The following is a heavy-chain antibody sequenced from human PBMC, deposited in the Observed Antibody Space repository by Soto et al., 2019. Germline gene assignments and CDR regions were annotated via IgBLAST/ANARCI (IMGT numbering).Heavy chain of an antibody. CDR3: ARRTSGWYLVY. J-gene: IGHJ4*02. V-gene: IGHV3-23*01. D-gene: IGHD6-19*01. CDR1: GFTFSSYA. CDR2: ISGSGDST. Sequence: EVQLLESGGGLVQPGGSLRLSCAASGFTFSSYAMSWVRQAPGKGLEWVSVISGSGDSTYYADSVKGRFTISRDNSKNTLYLQMNSLRAEDTAVYYCARRTSGWYLVYWGQGTLVTVSS.